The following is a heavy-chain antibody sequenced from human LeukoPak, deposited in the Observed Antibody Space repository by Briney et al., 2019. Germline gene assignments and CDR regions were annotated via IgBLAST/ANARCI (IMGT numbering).Heavy chain of an antibody. D-gene: IGHD4-17*01. CDR1: GFTFSSYE. CDR2: ISSSGSTM. V-gene: IGHV3-48*03. Sequence: GGSLRLSCAASGFTFSSYEMNWVRQAPGKGLEWVSYISSSGSTMYYADSVKGRFTISRDNAKNSLYLQMNSLRTEDTAVYYCAKDLNYGELVDSWGKGTLVTVSS. CDR3: AKDLNYGELVDS. J-gene: IGHJ4*02.